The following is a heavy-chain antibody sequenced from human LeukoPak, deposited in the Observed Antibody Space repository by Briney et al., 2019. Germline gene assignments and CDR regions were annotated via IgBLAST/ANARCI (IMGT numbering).Heavy chain of an antibody. CDR1: GFTVSNNY. V-gene: IGHV3-53*01. J-gene: IGHJ2*01. Sequence: PGGSLRLSCAASGFTVSNNYMSWVRQAPGKKLEWVSDIYSDGTTFYADSVKGRFTISRDNSKNTLYLQTNSLRAEDTAVYHCARYDFILISYFDLWGRGALVTVSS. CDR3: ARYDFILISYFDL. CDR2: IYSDGTT. D-gene: IGHD3-3*01.